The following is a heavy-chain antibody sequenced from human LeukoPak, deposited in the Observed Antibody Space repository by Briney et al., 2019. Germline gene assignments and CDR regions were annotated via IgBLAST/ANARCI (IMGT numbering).Heavy chain of an antibody. J-gene: IGHJ4*02. CDR2: IKQDGSEK. CDR3: ARDRLGQQLVAY. V-gene: IGHV3-7*01. D-gene: IGHD6-13*01. Sequence: GGSLRLYCAASGFTFSSYWMSWVRQAPGQGLEWVANIKQDGSEKYYVDSVKGRFTISRDNAKNSLYLQMNSLRAEDTAVYYCARDRLGQQLVAYWGQGTLVTVSS. CDR1: GFTFSSYW.